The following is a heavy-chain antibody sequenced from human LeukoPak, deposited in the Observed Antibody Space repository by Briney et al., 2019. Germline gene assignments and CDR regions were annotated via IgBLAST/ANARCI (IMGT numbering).Heavy chain of an antibody. J-gene: IGHJ3*02. CDR3: ARDGNRATGAPNAFDI. D-gene: IGHD1-14*01. Sequence: GGSLRLSCAAPGLTFSRYSMNWVRQAPGKGLEWVSFISSSSNYIYYADSVKGRFTISRDNAKNSLYLQMNSLRAEDTAVYYCARDGNRATGAPNAFDIWGQGTMVTVSS. V-gene: IGHV3-21*01. CDR1: GLTFSRYS. CDR2: ISSSSNYI.